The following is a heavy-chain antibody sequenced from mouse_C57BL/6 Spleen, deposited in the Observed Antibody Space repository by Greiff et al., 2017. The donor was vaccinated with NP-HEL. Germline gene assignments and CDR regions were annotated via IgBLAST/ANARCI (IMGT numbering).Heavy chain of an antibody. CDR3: ASGGTDSSYAMDY. V-gene: IGHV1-53*01. CDR1: GYTFTSYW. CDR2: INPSNGGT. D-gene: IGHD2-14*01. J-gene: IGHJ4*01. Sequence: QVQLQQPGTELVKPGASVKLSCKASGYTFTSYWMHWVKQRPGQGLEWIGNINPSNGGTNYNEKFKSKATLTVDKSSSTAYLQLSILTSEDSAVYYCASGGTDSSYAMDYWGQGTSVTVSS.